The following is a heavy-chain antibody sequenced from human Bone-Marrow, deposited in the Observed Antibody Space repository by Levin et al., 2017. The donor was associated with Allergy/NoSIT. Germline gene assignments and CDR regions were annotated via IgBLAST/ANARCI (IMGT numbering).Heavy chain of an antibody. CDR2: IYYSGST. V-gene: IGHV4-39*01. D-gene: IGHD2-21*02. CDR1: GGSISSSSYY. J-gene: IGHJ3*02. CDR3: ASKGDPGGVADDAFDI. Sequence: SQTLSLTCTVSGGSISSSSYYWGWIRQPPGKGLEWIGSIYYSGSTYYNPSLKSRVTISVDTSKNQFSLKLSSVTAADTAVYYCASKGDPGGVADDAFDIWGQGTMVTVSS.